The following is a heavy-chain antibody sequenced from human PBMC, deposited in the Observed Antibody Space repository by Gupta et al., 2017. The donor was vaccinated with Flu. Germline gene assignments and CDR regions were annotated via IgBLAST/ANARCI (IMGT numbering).Heavy chain of an antibody. CDR3: ATRLTLVRGVIVSPHLDY. V-gene: IGHV4-39*02. Sequence: YWGWIRQPPGKGLEWIGSVYYNGSTHYKPSLKSRVAISVDASGNHFSLRLSSVTAADTAVYYCATRLTLVRGVIVSPHLDYWGQGILVTVSS. J-gene: IGHJ4*02. CDR1: Y. D-gene: IGHD3-10*01. CDR2: VYYNGST.